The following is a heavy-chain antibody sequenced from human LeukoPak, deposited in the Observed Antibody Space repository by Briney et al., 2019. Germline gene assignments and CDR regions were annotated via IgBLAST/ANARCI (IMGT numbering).Heavy chain of an antibody. CDR3: AGHHPRNTVDF. V-gene: IGHV4-59*08. Sequence: SETLSLTCTVSGGSISSYYWSWIRQPPGKGLEWITYISDIGSINYNPSLKSRVTISLDTSKNQFSLKLSSVTAADTAVYYCAGHHPRNTVDFWGQGTLVTVSS. J-gene: IGHJ4*02. CDR1: GGSISSYY. D-gene: IGHD2/OR15-2a*01. CDR2: ISDIGSI.